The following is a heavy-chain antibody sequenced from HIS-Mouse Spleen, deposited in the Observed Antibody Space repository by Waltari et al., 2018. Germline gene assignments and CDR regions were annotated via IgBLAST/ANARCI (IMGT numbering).Heavy chain of an antibody. D-gene: IGHD4-17*01. J-gene: IGHJ4*02. CDR3: AKTLVRSRDFDY. CDR2: SSGSGGST. Sequence: EVQLLESGGGLVQPGGSLRLSCSASGFLFSRFAMSWFRQAPGKGLEWVSASSGSGGSTYYADSVKGRFTISRDNSKNTLYLQMNSLRAEDTAVYYCAKTLVRSRDFDYWGQGTLVTVSS. V-gene: IGHV3-23*01. CDR1: GFLFSRFA.